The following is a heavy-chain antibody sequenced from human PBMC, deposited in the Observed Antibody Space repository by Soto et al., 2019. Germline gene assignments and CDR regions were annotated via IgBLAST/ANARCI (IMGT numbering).Heavy chain of an antibody. CDR1: GFTFSTHA. CDR3: AKPVYIGRGNTFDI. Sequence: EVQLLESGGGLVQPGGSLRLSCAASGFTFSTHAMSWVRQAPGKGLEWVSAVSGPDGATYYTDSVKGRFTISRDSSKNSLYLQMHSLRAEDTAVYYCAKPVYIGRGNTFDIWGQGTTVTVSS. D-gene: IGHD3-10*01. CDR2: VSGPDGAT. J-gene: IGHJ3*02. V-gene: IGHV3-23*01.